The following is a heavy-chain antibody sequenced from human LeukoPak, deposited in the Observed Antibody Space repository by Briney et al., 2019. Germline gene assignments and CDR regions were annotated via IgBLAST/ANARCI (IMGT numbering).Heavy chain of an antibody. CDR1: GGTFSSYA. D-gene: IGHD1-26*01. CDR2: SIPIFGTA. Sequence: SVTVSFKSSGGTFSSYAISWVRQAPGQGLEWMGRSIPIFGTANYAQKFQGRVTITADKSTSTAYMELSSLRSEDTAVYYCARVSSSGSYSGDLAFDIWGQGTMVTVSS. J-gene: IGHJ3*02. V-gene: IGHV1-69*06. CDR3: ARVSSSGSYSGDLAFDI.